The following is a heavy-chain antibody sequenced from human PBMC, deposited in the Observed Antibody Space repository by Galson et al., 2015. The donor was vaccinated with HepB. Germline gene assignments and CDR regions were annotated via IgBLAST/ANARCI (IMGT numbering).Heavy chain of an antibody. CDR2: ISSNGGST. V-gene: IGHV3-64D*06. CDR1: GFTFRSYA. Sequence: SLRLSCAASGFTFRSYAMHWVRQAPGKGLEYVSAISSNGGSTYYADSVKGRFTISRDNSKNPLYLQMSSLRAEDTAVYYCVEGPGSAPVRNWFDPWGQGTLVTVSS. J-gene: IGHJ5*02. CDR3: VEGPGSAPVRNWFDP.